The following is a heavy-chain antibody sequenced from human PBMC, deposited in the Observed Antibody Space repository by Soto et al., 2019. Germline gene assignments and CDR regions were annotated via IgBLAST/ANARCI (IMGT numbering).Heavy chain of an antibody. CDR2: ISYDGRNE. Sequence: QVQLVESGGGVVQPGRSLRLSCAASGFTFSSYPMDWVRQAPGKGLEWVALISYDGRNEYYADSVKGRFTLSRDSSKNMLYLQMSSLRAEDTAVYFCERGGATHWFDPWGQGTLVTVSS. CDR3: ERGGATHWFDP. D-gene: IGHD1-1*01. CDR1: GFTFSSYP. J-gene: IGHJ5*02. V-gene: IGHV3-30*04.